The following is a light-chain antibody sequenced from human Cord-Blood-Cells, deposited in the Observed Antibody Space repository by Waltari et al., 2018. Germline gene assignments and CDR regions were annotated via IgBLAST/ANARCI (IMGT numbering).Light chain of an antibody. CDR3: SSYTSSSSWV. Sequence: QSALTQPASVSGSPGQSITLSCTGTSSDVGGYNYVSWYQQHPGKAPKLMIYDVSNRPSGVSNRFAASKSGNTASLTSSGLQAEDEADYYCSSYTSSSSWVFGGGTELTVL. J-gene: IGLJ3*02. CDR1: SSDVGGYNY. CDR2: DVS. V-gene: IGLV2-14*03.